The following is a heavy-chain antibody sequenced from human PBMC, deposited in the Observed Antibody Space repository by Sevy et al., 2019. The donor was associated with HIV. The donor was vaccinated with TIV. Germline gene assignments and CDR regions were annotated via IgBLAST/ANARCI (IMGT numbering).Heavy chain of an antibody. Sequence: SETLSLTCTVSGGSISRGGYYWSWIRQHPGKGLEWIGYISYSGSTSYNPSLKSRLTISVDTSKNQISLRLTSVIAADTAVYYCAREMGDSWGQGILVTVSS. J-gene: IGHJ4*02. CDR3: AREMGDS. CDR1: GGSISRGGYY. CDR2: ISYSGST. V-gene: IGHV4-31*03.